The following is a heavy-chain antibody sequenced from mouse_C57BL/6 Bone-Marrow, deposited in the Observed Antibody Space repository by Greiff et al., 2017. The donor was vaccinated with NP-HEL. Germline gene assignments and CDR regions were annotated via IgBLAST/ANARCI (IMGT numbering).Heavy chain of an antibody. CDR1: GFSLTSYA. CDR3: ARNYLYYAMDY. D-gene: IGHD5-1*01. CDR2: IWTGGGH. Sequence: VQLQESGPGLVAPSQSLSITCTVSGFSLTSYAISWVRQPPGKGLEWLGVIWTGGGHNSNFALQSRLGISKDNSKSQVFLKMNSLQTDDTARYYCARNYLYYAMDYWGQGTSVTVSS. J-gene: IGHJ4*01. V-gene: IGHV2-9-1*01.